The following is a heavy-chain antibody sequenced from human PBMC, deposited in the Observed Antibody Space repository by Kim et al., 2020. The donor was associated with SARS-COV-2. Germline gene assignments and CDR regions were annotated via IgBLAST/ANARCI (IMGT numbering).Heavy chain of an antibody. CDR2: IIPILGIA. CDR1: GGTFSSYA. Sequence: SVKVSCKASGGTFSSYAISWVRQAPGQGLEWMGRIIPILGIANYAQKFQGRVTITADKSTSTAYMELSSLRSEDTAVYYCARERDRGTAMVFHYYGMDVWGQGTTVTVSS. J-gene: IGHJ6*02. CDR3: ARERDRGTAMVFHYYGMDV. D-gene: IGHD5-18*01. V-gene: IGHV1-69*04.